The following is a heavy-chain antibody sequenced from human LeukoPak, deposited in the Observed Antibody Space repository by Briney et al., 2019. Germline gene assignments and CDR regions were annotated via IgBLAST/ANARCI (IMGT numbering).Heavy chain of an antibody. D-gene: IGHD3-22*01. J-gene: IGHJ4*02. CDR1: GYTFTGYY. CDR2: INPNSGGT. V-gene: IGHV1-2*02. CDR3: ARGGDYYYDSSGYLIDY. Sequence: ASVKVSCEASGYTFTGYYMHWVRQAPGQGLEWMGWINPNSGGTNYAQKFQGRVTMTRDTSISTAYMELSRLRSDDTAVYYCARGGDYYYDSSGYLIDYWGQGTLVTVSS.